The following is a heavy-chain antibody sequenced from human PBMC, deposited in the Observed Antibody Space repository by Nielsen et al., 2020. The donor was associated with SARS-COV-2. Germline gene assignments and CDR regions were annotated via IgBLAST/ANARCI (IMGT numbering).Heavy chain of an antibody. J-gene: IGHJ6*03. D-gene: IGHD5-12*01. Sequence: CTVSGGSISSYYWSWIRQPPGKGLEWIGYIYYSGSTNYNPSLKSRVTISVDTSKNQFSLKLSSVTAADTAVYYCARLAPYYYYMDVWGKGTTVTVSS. CDR3: ARLAPYYYYMDV. CDR1: GGSISSYY. CDR2: IYYSGST. V-gene: IGHV4-59*01.